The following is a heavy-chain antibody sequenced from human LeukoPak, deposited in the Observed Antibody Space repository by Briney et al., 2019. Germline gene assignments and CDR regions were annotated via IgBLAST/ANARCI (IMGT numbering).Heavy chain of an antibody. CDR3: ATVDTAMPYYFDY. Sequence: SQTLSLTCTVSGRSISSGGYYWSWIRQHPGTGLVWIGYIYYSGSTYHNPSLKSRVTISVDTSKNQFSLKLSSVTAADTAVYYCATVDTAMPYYFDYWGQGTLVTVSS. V-gene: IGHV4-31*03. CDR2: IYYSGST. D-gene: IGHD5-18*01. CDR1: GRSISSGGYY. J-gene: IGHJ4*02.